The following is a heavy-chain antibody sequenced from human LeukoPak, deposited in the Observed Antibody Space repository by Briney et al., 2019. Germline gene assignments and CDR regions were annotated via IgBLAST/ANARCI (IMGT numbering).Heavy chain of an antibody. D-gene: IGHD5-18*01. CDR3: AREGLHEGGYSYGLYYYYYMDV. CDR1: GYTFTSYG. V-gene: IGHV1-18*01. J-gene: IGHJ6*03. CDR2: IGAYNGNT. Sequence: ASVKVSCKASGYTFTSYGISWVRQAPGQGLEWMGWIGAYNGNTNYAQKLQGRVTMTTDTSTSTAYMELRSLRSDDTAVYYCAREGLHEGGYSYGLYYYYYMDVWGKGTTVTVSS.